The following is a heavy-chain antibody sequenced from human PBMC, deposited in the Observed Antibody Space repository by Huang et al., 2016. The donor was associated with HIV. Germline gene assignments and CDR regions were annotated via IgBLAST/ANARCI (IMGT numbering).Heavy chain of an antibody. CDR2: IYYRGNT. V-gene: IGHV4-39*01. D-gene: IGHD6-19*01. CDR1: GGSISSSSYY. J-gene: IGHJ6*02. Sequence: LQLQESGPGLVKSSETLSLICTVSGGSISSSSYYWGWIRQPPGKGPEWIGSIYYRGNTYYNPPLKSRVTISVDTSKNQFSLKVSSVTAADTAVYDCARHGRVAGHYYNNMDVWGRGTTVTVSS. CDR3: ARHGRVAGHYYNNMDV.